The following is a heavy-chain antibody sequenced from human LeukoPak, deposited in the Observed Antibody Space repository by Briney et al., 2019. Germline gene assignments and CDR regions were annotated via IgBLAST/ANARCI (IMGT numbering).Heavy chain of an antibody. CDR2: ISYDGSNK. Sequence: RPGGSLRLSCAASGFTFSSYGMHWVRQAPGKGPEWVAVISYDGSNKYYADSVKGRFTISRDNSKNTLYLQMNSLRAEDTAVYYCAKESILDYWGQGTLVTVSS. CDR1: GFTFSSYG. D-gene: IGHD2-21*01. CDR3: AKESILDY. J-gene: IGHJ4*02. V-gene: IGHV3-30*18.